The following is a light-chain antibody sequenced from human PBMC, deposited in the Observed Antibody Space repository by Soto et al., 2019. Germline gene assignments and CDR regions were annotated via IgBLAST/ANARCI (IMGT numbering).Light chain of an antibody. J-gene: IGKJ1*01. Sequence: DIQMTQAPSTGSALVGDRVTITCRASQSISSWLAWYQQKPGKAPKLLIYDASSLESGVPSRFSGSGSGTVFSLTISSLQPEDFATYYCQHYHSRSPWPFGQGTKVDIK. CDR2: DAS. CDR1: QSISSW. CDR3: QHYHSRSPWP. V-gene: IGKV1-5*01.